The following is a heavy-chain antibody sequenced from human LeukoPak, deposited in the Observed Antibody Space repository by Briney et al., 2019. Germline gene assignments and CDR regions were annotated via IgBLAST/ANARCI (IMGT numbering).Heavy chain of an antibody. CDR3: ARLTRWVYGSGRPFDY. J-gene: IGHJ4*02. CDR1: GYTFTSYY. Sequence: SVKVSCKASGYTFTSYYMHWVRQAPGQGLEWMGGIMPIFGTANYAQKFQGRVTITADKSTSTAYMELSSLRSEDTAVYYCARLTRWVYGSGRPFDYWGQGTLVTVSS. CDR2: IMPIFGTA. D-gene: IGHD3-10*01. V-gene: IGHV1-69*06.